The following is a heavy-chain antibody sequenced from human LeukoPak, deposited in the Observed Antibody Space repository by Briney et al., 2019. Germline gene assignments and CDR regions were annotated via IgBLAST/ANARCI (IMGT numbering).Heavy chain of an antibody. J-gene: IGHJ4*02. D-gene: IGHD3-22*01. V-gene: IGHV3-33*06. CDR2: IWYDGSNK. Sequence: GGSLRLSCAASGFTFSNYWMTWVRQAPGKGLEWVTVIWYDGSNKYYADSVKGRFTISRDNSKNTLYLQMNSLRAEDTAVYYCAKNLRSYYYDSSGDPSFYFDYWGQGTLVTVSS. CDR1: GFTFSNYW. CDR3: AKNLRSYYYDSSGDPSFYFDY.